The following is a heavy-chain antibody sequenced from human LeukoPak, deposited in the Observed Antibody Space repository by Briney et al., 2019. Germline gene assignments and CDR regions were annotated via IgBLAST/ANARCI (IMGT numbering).Heavy chain of an antibody. J-gene: IGHJ4*02. Sequence: GGSLRLSCAASGFTFSSYSMNWVRQAPGKGLEWVSSISSSSSYIYYADSVNVRFTISRASAKNSLYLQLNSLRAEDMALYYCAKGGICFLASHFDYWGQGTLVTVSS. D-gene: IGHD3-3*02. CDR1: GFTFSSYS. V-gene: IGHV3-21*04. CDR2: ISSSSSYI. CDR3: AKGGICFLASHFDY.